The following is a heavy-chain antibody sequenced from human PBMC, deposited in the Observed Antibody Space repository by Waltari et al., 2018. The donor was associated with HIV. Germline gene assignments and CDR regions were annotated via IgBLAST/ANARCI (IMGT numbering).Heavy chain of an antibody. CDR2: INHSGST. CDR1: GGSFSGYY. CDR3: ARRPHSRSDAFDI. V-gene: IGHV4-34*01. J-gene: IGHJ3*02. Sequence: QVQLQQWGAGLLMPSETLSLTCAVYGGSFSGYYWSWIRQPPGKGLEWIGEINHSGSTNYNPSLKSRVTISVDTSKNQFSLKLSSVTAADTAVYYCARRPHSRSDAFDIWGQGTMVTVSS. D-gene: IGHD2-21*01.